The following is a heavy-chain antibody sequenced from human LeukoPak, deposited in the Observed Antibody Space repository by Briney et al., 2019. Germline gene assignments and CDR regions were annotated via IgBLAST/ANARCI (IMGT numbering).Heavy chain of an antibody. Sequence: PGGSLRLSCAASGFTFDDYAMHWVRQAPGKGLEWVSLISGDGGSTYYADSVKGQFTISRDNSKNSLYLQMNSLRTEDTALYYCAKDHSVLQWLGDFDCWGQGTLSPSPQ. CDR2: ISGDGGST. CDR3: AKDHSVLQWLGDFDC. J-gene: IGHJ4*02. V-gene: IGHV3-43*02. CDR1: GFTFDDYA. D-gene: IGHD6-19*01.